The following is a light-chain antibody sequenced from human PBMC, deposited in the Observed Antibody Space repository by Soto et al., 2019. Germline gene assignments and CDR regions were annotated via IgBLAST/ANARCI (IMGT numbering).Light chain of an antibody. CDR1: QSVSSN. V-gene: IGKV3-15*01. CDR3: QHYHRSPLYT. J-gene: IGKJ2*01. CDR2: GAS. Sequence: EIVMTQSPATLSVSPGARATLSCRASQSVSSNLAWYQQKPGQAPRLLIYGASARATGIPARFSGSGSGTEFSLAMRSLQSEDFAVYYWQHYHRSPLYTLGQGNKLEIK.